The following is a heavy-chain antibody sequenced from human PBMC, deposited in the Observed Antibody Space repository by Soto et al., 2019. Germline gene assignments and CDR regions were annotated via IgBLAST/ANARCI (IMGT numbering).Heavy chain of an antibody. CDR3: AKRVYSHGYFDY. V-gene: IGHV4-39*01. J-gene: IGHJ4*02. CDR1: GGSISSTNYY. Sequence: SETLSLTCTDSGGSISSTNYYWGWIRQPPGKGLEWIGSIYYSGSTYYNPSLKSRVTISVDTSKTQFSLNLSSVTAADTAVYYCAKRVYSHGYFDYWGQGTLVTVS. D-gene: IGHD5-18*01. CDR2: IYYSGST.